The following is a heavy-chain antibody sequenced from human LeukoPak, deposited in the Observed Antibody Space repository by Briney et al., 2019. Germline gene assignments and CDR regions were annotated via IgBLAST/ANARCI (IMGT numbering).Heavy chain of an antibody. CDR2: INPNSGGT. Sequence: ASVRVSCKASGYTFTGYYMHWVRQAPGQGLEWMGWINPNSGGTNYAQKFQGRVTMTRDTSISTAYMELSSLRSDDTAVYYCAREGANDDYSNYYSDYWGQGTLVTVSS. J-gene: IGHJ4*02. CDR3: AREGANDDYSNYYSDY. CDR1: GYTFTGYY. D-gene: IGHD4-11*01. V-gene: IGHV1-2*02.